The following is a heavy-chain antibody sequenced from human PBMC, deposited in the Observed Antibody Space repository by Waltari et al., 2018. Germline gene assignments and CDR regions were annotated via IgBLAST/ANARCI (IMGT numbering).Heavy chain of an antibody. Sequence: QVQLVQSGAEVKKPGASVKVSCKASGYTFTGYYMHWVRPAPGQGLEWMGWINPNSGGTNYAQKCQGRVTMTRDTSISTAYMELSRLRSDDTAVYYCARDLTMMGAIGAFDIWGQGTMVTVSS. CDR3: ARDLTMMGAIGAFDI. CDR1: GYTFTGYY. D-gene: IGHD3-22*01. J-gene: IGHJ3*02. CDR2: INPNSGGT. V-gene: IGHV1-2*02.